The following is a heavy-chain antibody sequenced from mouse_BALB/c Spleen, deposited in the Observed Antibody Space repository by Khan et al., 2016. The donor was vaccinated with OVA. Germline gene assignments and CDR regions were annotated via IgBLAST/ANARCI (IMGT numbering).Heavy chain of an antibody. V-gene: IGHV2-6*02. CDR1: GFSLTSYG. D-gene: IGHD1-1*01. CDR3: ARGIYYFGSRYMDY. J-gene: IGHJ4*01. Sequence: QVQLKQSGPDLVAPSQSLSITCTVSGFSLTSYGVHWVRQPPGKGLEWLVVIWSDGFTTYNSTLKSRLSINRDNSKSQVFLKMNSLQTDDTAMYYCARGIYYFGSRYMDYWGQGTSVTVSS. CDR2: IWSDGFT.